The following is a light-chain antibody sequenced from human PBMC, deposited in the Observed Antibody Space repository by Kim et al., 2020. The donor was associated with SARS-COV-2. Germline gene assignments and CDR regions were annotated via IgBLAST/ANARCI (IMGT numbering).Light chain of an antibody. CDR1: QGISSW. CDR3: QQYNSYPRT. CDR2: AAS. V-gene: IGKV1D-16*01. J-gene: IGKJ1*01. Sequence: DIQMTQSPSSLSASIGDRVTITCRASQGISSWLAWYQQKPEKAPKCLIYAASSLQSGVPSRFSGSGSGTDFTLTISSLQPEDFATSSCQQYNSYPRTFGQGTKVDIK.